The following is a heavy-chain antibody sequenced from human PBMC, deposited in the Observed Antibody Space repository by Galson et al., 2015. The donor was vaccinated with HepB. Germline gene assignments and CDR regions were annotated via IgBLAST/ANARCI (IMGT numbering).Heavy chain of an antibody. J-gene: IGHJ6*03. CDR1: GFTFSSYG. CDR2: ISYDGSNK. V-gene: IGHV3-30*18. Sequence: SLRLSCAASGFTFSSYGMHWVRQAPGKGLEWVAVISYDGSNKYYADSVKGRFTISRDNSKNTLYLQMNSLRAEDTAVYYCAKEGGIAAAKGSRYYYYYMDVWGKGTTVTVSS. CDR3: AKEGGIAAAKGSRYYYYYMDV. D-gene: IGHD6-13*01.